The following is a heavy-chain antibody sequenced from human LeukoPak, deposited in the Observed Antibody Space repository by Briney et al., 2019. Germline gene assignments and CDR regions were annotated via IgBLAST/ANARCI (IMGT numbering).Heavy chain of an antibody. V-gene: IGHV4-34*01. CDR1: GGSFSGYY. J-gene: IGHJ6*03. CDR3: ARHGVGAAGGYYYMDV. D-gene: IGHD1-26*01. CDR2: INHSGST. Sequence: SETLSLTCAVYGGSFSGYYWSWIRQPPGKGLEWIGEINHSGSTNYNPSLKSRVTISVDTSKNQFSLKLSSVTAADTAVYYCARHGVGAAGGYYYMDVWGKGTTVTISS.